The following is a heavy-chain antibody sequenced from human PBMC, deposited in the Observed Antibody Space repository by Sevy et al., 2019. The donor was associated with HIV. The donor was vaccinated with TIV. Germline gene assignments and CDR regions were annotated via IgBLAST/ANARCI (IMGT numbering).Heavy chain of an antibody. CDR2: VRSKGDGGTT. Sequence: GGSLRLSCAASGFTFSDAWLSWVRQAPGKGLEWVDRVRSKGDGGTTDYAAPVKGRFTIARDDSKNVLYVQMNSLKIEDTGVYYCTTEGADWGQGTRVTVSS. J-gene: IGHJ4*02. CDR1: GFTFSDAW. CDR3: TTEGAD. V-gene: IGHV3-15*01.